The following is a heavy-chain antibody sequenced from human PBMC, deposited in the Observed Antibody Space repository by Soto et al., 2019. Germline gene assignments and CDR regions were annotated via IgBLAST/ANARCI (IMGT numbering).Heavy chain of an antibody. J-gene: IGHJ6*02. CDR1: GYTFTSYG. V-gene: IGHV1-18*01. Sequence: QVQLVQSGAEVKKPGASVKVSCKASGYTFTSYGISWVRQAPGQGRAWMGWISAYNGNTNYAQKLQGRVTMTTDTSTSTAFMVLRSLRSDDTAVYYCAIDLSYGNQHLVFGYYYYYGIDVWGQGTTVTVSS. CDR3: AIDLSYGNQHLVFGYYYYYGIDV. CDR2: ISAYNGNT. D-gene: IGHD6-13*01.